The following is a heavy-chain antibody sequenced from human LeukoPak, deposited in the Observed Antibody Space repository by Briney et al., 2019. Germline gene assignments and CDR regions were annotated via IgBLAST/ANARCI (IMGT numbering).Heavy chain of an antibody. CDR3: ARRGDYHYFDC. CDR2: ISGSGGST. CDR1: GFTFSSYA. D-gene: IGHD4-17*01. V-gene: IGHV3-23*01. Sequence: GGSLRLSCAASGFTFSSYAMSWVRQAPGKGLEWVSAISGSGGSTYYADSVKGRFTISRDNSENTLYLQMNSLRAEDTAVYYCARRGDYHYFDCWGQGTLVTVSS. J-gene: IGHJ4*02.